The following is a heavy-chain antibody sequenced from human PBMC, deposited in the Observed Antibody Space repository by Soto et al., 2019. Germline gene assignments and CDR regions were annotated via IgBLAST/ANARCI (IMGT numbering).Heavy chain of an antibody. CDR1: GGSISSYY. CDR3: ARDLPSSSWYYFDY. V-gene: IGHV4-59*01. CDR2: IYYSGST. Sequence: PSETLSLTCTVSGGSISSYYWSWIRQPPGKGLEWIGYIYYSGSTNYNPSLKSRVTISVDTSKNQFSLKLSSVTAADTAVYYCARDLPSSSWYYFDYWGQGTLVTVSS. D-gene: IGHD6-13*01. J-gene: IGHJ4*02.